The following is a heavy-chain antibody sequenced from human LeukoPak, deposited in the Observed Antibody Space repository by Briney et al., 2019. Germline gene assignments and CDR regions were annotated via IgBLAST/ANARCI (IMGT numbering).Heavy chain of an antibody. D-gene: IGHD4-23*01. CDR2: INPNSGGT. CDR1: GYTFTGYY. V-gene: IGHV1-2*02. Sequence: ASVKVSCKASGYTFTGYYMHWVRQAPGQGLEWMGWINPNSGGTNYAQKFQGRVTMTRDTSISTAYMELSRLRSDDTAVYYCARAGSPQSLSYGGNYYCYYMDVWGKGTTVTVSS. J-gene: IGHJ6*03. CDR3: ARAGSPQSLSYGGNYYCYYMDV.